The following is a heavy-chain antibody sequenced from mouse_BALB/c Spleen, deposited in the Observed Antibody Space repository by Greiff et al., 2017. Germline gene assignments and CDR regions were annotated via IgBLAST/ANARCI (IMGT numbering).Heavy chain of an antibody. CDR1: GFTFSSYA. D-gene: IGHD2-4*01. J-gene: IGHJ3*01. Sequence: DVMLVESGGGLVQPGGSRKLSCAASGFTFSSYAMSWVRQTPEKRLEWVASISSGGSTYYPDSVKGRFTISRDNARNILYLQMSSLRSEDTAMYYCARGDYDVFAYWGQGTLVTVSA. CDR3: ARGDYDVFAY. V-gene: IGHV5-6-5*01. CDR2: ISSGGST.